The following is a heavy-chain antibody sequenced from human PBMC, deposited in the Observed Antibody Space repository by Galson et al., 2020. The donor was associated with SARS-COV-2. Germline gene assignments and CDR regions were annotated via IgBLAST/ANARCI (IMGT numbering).Heavy chain of an antibody. CDR2: IWYDGSNK. V-gene: IGHV3-33*01. CDR3: ASGLLDYYGMDV. CDR1: GFTFSSYG. Sequence: LSLTCAASGFTFSSYGMHWVRQAPGKGLEWVAVIWYDGSNKYYADSVKGRFTISRDNSKNTLYLQMNSLRAEDTAVYYCASGLLDYYGMDVWGQGTMVTVSS. D-gene: IGHD3-3*01. J-gene: IGHJ6*02.